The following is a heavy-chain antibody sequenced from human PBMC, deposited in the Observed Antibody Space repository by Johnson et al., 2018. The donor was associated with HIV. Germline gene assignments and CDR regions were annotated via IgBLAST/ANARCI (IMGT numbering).Heavy chain of an antibody. Sequence: VQLVESRGVLVQPGGSLRLSCAASGFTVSSNEMSWVRQAPGKGLEWVSSISGGSTYYADSVKGRFTISRDNAKNSLYLQMNSLRAEDTALYYCAKLRPDRSGHRAFDIWGQGTMVTVSS. CDR2: ISGGST. CDR1: GFTVSSNE. V-gene: IGHV3-38-3*01. J-gene: IGHJ3*02. CDR3: AKLRPDRSGHRAFDI. D-gene: IGHD2-15*01.